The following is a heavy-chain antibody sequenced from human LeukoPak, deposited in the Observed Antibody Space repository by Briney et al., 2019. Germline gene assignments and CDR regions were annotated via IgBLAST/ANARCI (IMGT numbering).Heavy chain of an antibody. CDR2: VHLDGRT. CDR3: AREGGFYRPLDY. V-gene: IGHV4-4*02. CDR1: GGSVINTDW. J-gene: IGHJ4*02. Sequence: SETLSLTCGVSGGSVINTDWWTWVRQPPGKGLEWIGEVHLDGRTNYNPSLESRLTMSVDVSENQVSLKLTSVTAADTAVYYCAREGGFYRPLDYSGQGTLVTVSS. D-gene: IGHD3-3*01.